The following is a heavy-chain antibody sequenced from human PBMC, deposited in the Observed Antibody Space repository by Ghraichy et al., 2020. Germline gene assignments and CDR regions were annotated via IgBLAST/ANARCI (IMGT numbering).Heavy chain of an antibody. CDR3: ARDADYGGNLFDY. CDR2: IYTSGST. J-gene: IGHJ4*02. Sequence: SQTLSLTCTVSGGSISSYYWSWIRQPAGKGLEWIGRIYTSGSTNYNPSLKSRVTMLVDTSKNQFSLKLSSATAADTAVYYCARDADYGGNLFDYWGQGTLVTVSS. V-gene: IGHV4-4*07. CDR1: GGSISSYY. D-gene: IGHD4-23*01.